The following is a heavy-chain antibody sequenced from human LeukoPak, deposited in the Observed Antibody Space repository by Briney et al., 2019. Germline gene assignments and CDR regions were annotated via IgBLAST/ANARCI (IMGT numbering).Heavy chain of an antibody. CDR3: AREVGTAMVTSDY. J-gene: IGHJ4*02. CDR1: GYTFTGYY. CDR2: INPNSGGT. D-gene: IGHD5-18*01. Sequence: GASVKVSCKTSGYTFTGYYMHWVRQAPGQGLEWMGWINPNSGGTNYAQKFQGRVTMTRDTSISTAYMELSRLRSDDTAVYYCAREVGTAMVTSDYWGQGTLVTVSS. V-gene: IGHV1-2*02.